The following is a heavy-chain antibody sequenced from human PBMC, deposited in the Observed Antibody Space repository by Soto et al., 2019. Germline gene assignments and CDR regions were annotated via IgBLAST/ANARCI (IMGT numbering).Heavy chain of an antibody. CDR1: GDSLSTRSNY. V-gene: IGHV4-39*02. CDR3: AREGPPIRAHNPPEYFQH. Sequence: QLQLQESGPGLVKPSETLSLTCTVSGDSLSTRSNYWAWIRPPPGKGLEWIGSIYYTGGTYYNPSLKSRVTLFLDTSKNQFSLNLNSVTAADTAVYYCAREGPPIRAHNPPEYFQHWGQGTPVTVSS. CDR2: IYYTGGT. J-gene: IGHJ1*01.